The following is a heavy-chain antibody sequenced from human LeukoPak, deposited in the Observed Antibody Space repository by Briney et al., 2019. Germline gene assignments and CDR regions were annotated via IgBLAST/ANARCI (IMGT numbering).Heavy chain of an antibody. D-gene: IGHD2-2*01. Sequence: GGSLRLSCAASGFTFSSFAMSWVRKAPGKGLEWVSAISGSGGSTYYADSVKGRFTISRDNSKSTLYLQMNSLRAEDTAVYYCAKDRKYCSSTSCPYYFDYWGQGTLVTVSS. J-gene: IGHJ4*02. V-gene: IGHV3-23*01. CDR3: AKDRKYCSSTSCPYYFDY. CDR1: GFTFSSFA. CDR2: ISGSGGST.